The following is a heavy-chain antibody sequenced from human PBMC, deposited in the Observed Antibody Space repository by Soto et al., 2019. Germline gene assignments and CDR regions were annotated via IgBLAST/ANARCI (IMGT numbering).Heavy chain of an antibody. CDR3: ASLLVPGTTPRDFDF. Sequence: SETLSLTCAVYGGSFSGYYWSWIRQPPGKGLEWIGEINHSGSTNYNPSLKSRVTISVDTSKNQFSLKLSSVTAADTAVYYCASLLVPGTTPRDFDFWGQGTLVPAAS. CDR2: INHSGST. CDR1: GGSFSGYY. V-gene: IGHV4-34*01. D-gene: IGHD6-19*01. J-gene: IGHJ4*02.